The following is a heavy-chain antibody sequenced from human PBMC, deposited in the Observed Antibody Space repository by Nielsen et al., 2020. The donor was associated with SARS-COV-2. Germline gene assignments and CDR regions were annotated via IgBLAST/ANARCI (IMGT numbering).Heavy chain of an antibody. V-gene: IGHV4-39*02. CDR2: IYYSGSV. Sequence: SETLSLTCTVSGGSLSSRNYYWGWIRQPPGKGLEWIGTIYYSGSVSYNPSLRSRVTISADTSKKHFSLKLTSVTAADTAVYFCARGDIAVVPAAMFRGDDAFDIWGQGTMVRVSS. J-gene: IGHJ3*02. CDR1: GGSLSSRNYY. D-gene: IGHD2-2*01. CDR3: ARGDIAVVPAAMFRGDDAFDI.